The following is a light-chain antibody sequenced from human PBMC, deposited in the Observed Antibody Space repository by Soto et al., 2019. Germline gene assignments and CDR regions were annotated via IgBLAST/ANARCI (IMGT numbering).Light chain of an antibody. V-gene: IGLV2-14*01. CDR2: SVS. J-gene: IGLJ3*02. Sequence: QSVLTQPASVSGSPGQSITISCTGASSDVGGFNYVSWYQPYPGKAPKLIIYSVSNRPSGVSNRFSGSKSGNTASLTISGLPAEDEADDYCSSYTSSTTRVFGGGTKLTV. CDR1: SSDVGGFNY. CDR3: SSYTSSTTRV.